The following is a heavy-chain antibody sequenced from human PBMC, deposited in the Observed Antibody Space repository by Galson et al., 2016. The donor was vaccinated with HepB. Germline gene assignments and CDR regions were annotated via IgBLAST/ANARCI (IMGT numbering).Heavy chain of an antibody. CDR2: INHSGNT. V-gene: IGHV4-34*01. J-gene: IGHJ4*02. D-gene: IGHD1-26*01. CDR1: GGSLRGYY. Sequence: ETLSLTCAVYGGSLRGYYWSWIRQPPGKGLEWIGEINHSGNTYHNPSLKSRVTMTVDASKNQFSLTLRSATAADTALYFCARISLRVGQDYWGQGTLVTVSS. CDR3: ARISLRVGQDY.